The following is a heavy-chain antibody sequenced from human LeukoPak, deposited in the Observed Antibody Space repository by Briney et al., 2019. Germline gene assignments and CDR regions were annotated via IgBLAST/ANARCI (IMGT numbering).Heavy chain of an antibody. CDR3: ASSYFYYTSGYSDAFDI. D-gene: IGHD3-22*01. J-gene: IGHJ3*02. CDR1: GFTFISYE. Sequence: GGSLRLSCAASGFTFISYEMNWVRQAPGKGLEWVSYSSPSGSTIYYADSLKGRFTISRDNAKNSLYLQMNSLRVEDTAVYYCASSYFYYTSGYSDAFDIWGQGTMVTVSS. V-gene: IGHV3-48*03. CDR2: SSPSGSTI.